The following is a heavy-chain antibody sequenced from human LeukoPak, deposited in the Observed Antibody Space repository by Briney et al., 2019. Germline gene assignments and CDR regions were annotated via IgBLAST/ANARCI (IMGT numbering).Heavy chain of an antibody. V-gene: IGHV1-46*01. CDR1: GYTFTSYY. CDR3: AREFGSDAFDI. Sequence: ASVKVSCEASGYTFTSYYMHWVRQAPGQGLEWMGIINPSGGSTSYAQKFQGRVTMTRDTSTSTVYMELSSLRSEDTAVYYCAREFGSDAFDIWGQGTMVTVSS. D-gene: IGHD3-16*01. J-gene: IGHJ3*02. CDR2: INPSGGST.